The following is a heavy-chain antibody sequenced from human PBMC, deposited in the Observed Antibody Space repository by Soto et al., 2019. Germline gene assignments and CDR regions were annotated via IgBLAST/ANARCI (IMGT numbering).Heavy chain of an antibody. Sequence: SETLSLTCAVSGGSISSSNWWSWVRQPPGKGLEWIGEIYHSGSTNYNPSLKSRVTISVDKSKNQFSLKLSSVTAADTAVYYCARVGEDSSGPAFDYWGQGTLVTVSS. CDR2: IYHSGST. D-gene: IGHD3-22*01. V-gene: IGHV4-4*02. CDR1: GGSISSSNW. J-gene: IGHJ4*02. CDR3: ARVGEDSSGPAFDY.